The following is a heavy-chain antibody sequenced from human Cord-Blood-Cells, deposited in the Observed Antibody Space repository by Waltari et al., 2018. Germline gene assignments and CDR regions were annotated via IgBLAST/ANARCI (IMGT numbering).Heavy chain of an antibody. Sequence: QVQLQQWGAGLLKPSETLSLTCAVYGGSFSGYYWSWIRQPPGKGLEWIGEINHSGSTNYNPSLKSRVTISVDTSKNQFSLKLSSVTAVDTAVYYCARGYGGNSRPDGWTYDWFDPWGQGTLVTVSS. CDR2: INHSGST. CDR3: ARGYGGNSRPDGWTYDWFDP. V-gene: IGHV4-34*01. CDR1: GGSFSGYY. D-gene: IGHD4-17*01. J-gene: IGHJ5*02.